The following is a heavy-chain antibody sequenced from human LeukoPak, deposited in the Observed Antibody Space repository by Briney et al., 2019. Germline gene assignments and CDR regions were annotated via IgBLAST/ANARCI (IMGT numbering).Heavy chain of an antibody. CDR1: GGSISSGSYY. CDR3: ARDLVYCSSTSCSYYYYYYYMDV. CDR2: IYTSGST. J-gene: IGHJ6*03. V-gene: IGHV4-61*02. D-gene: IGHD2-2*01. Sequence: TSETLSLTCTVSGGSISSGSYYWSWIRQPAGKGLEWIGRIYTSGSTNYNPSLKSRVTISVDTSKNQFSLKLSSVTAADTAVYYCARDLVYCSSTSCSYYYYYYYMDVWGKGTTVTVSS.